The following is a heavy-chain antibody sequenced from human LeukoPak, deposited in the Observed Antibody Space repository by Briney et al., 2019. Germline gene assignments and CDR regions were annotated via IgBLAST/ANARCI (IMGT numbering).Heavy chain of an antibody. CDR1: GFTFSTYW. CDR2: IHPDGSST. V-gene: IGHV3-74*01. J-gene: IGHJ4*02. Sequence: PGGSLRLSCAASGFTFSTYWMHWVRQAPGKGRVWVSRIHPDGSSTNYADSVKGRFTISRDNAKNTLYLQMNSLRAEDTAVYYCARGFLAVVGSPPDYWGQGTLVTASA. D-gene: IGHD1-26*01. CDR3: ARGFLAVVGSPPDY.